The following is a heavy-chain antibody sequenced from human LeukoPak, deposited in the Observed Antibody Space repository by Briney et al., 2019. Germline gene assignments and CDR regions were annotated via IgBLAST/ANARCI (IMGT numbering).Heavy chain of an antibody. D-gene: IGHD2-8*01. CDR1: GFTFSSYS. CDR2: ISSSSSYI. V-gene: IGHV3-21*01. Sequence: GGSLRLSCAASGFTFSSYSMNWVRQAPGKGLEWVSSISSSSSYIYYADSVKGRFTISRDNAKNSLYLQMNSLRAEDTAVYYCARRYCTNGVCYAYYYYYMDVWGKGTTVTVSS. CDR3: ARRYCTNGVCYAYYYYYMDV. J-gene: IGHJ6*03.